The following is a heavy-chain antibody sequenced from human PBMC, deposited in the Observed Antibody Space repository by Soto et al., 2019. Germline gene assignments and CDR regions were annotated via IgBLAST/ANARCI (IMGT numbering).Heavy chain of an antibody. CDR2: INPNSGGT. V-gene: IGHV1-2*04. D-gene: IGHD2-21*02. CDR3: ARGTDGGDHLDH. CDR1: GYTFTGYY. J-gene: IGHJ4*02. Sequence: ASVKVSCKASGYTFTGYYMHWVRQAPGQGLEWMGWINPNSGGTNYAQKFQGWVTMTRDTSIGTAYMELSRLRSDDTAVYYCARGTDGGDHLDHWGQGTLVTVSS.